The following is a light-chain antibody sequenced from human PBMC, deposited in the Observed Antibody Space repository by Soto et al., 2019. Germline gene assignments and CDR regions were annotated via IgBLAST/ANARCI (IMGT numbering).Light chain of an antibody. CDR3: QQRSNWPPLT. V-gene: IGKV3-15*01. Sequence: EIVMTQSPATLSVSPGERATLSCRASQSVSSNLAWYQQKPGQAPKVLIYGASTRATGIPVRFSGSGSGTEFTLTISSLQSEDFAVYYCQQRSNWPPLTFGGGTKVEIK. J-gene: IGKJ4*01. CDR1: QSVSSN. CDR2: GAS.